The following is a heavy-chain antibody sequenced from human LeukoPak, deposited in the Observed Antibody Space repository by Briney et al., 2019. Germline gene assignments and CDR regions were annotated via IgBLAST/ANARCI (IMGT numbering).Heavy chain of an antibody. CDR3: AKDGAQFYYGSQRAHPRSPYYYMDV. J-gene: IGHJ6*03. CDR1: GGTFSSYA. D-gene: IGHD3-10*01. Sequence: SVKVSCKASGGTFSSYAISWVRQAPGQGLEWMGGIIPIFGTTNYAQKFQGRVTITADKSTSTAYMELSSLRSEDTAVYYCAKDGAQFYYGSQRAHPRSPYYYMDVWGKGTTVTVSS. CDR2: IIPIFGTT. V-gene: IGHV1-69*06.